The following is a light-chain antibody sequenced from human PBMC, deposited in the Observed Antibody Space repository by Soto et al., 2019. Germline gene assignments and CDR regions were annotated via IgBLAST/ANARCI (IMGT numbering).Light chain of an antibody. CDR3: SSYTSSSTLV. J-gene: IGLJ1*01. V-gene: IGLV2-14*01. Sequence: VLTQPASLAGSPGQAITLSCTGNSNDVGDYNFVSWYQQHPGKAPKLMIYDVSNRPSGVSNRFSGSKSGNTASLTISGLQAEDEADYYCSSYTSSSTLVFGTGTKVTVL. CDR2: DVS. CDR1: SNDVGDYNF.